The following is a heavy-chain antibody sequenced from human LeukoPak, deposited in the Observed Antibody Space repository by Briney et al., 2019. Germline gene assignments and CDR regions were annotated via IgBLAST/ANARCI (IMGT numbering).Heavy chain of an antibody. D-gene: IGHD3-10*01. CDR3: ARTPITMVRGVTPTRHFDP. V-gene: IGHV1-8*01. CDR1: GYTFTSYD. CDR2: MNPNSGNT. Sequence: ASVKVSCKASGYTFTSYDINWVRQATGRGLEWMGWMNPNSGNTGYAQKFQGRVTMTRNTSISTAYMELSSLRSEDTAVYYCARTPITMVRGVTPTRHFDPWGQGTLVTVSS. J-gene: IGHJ5*02.